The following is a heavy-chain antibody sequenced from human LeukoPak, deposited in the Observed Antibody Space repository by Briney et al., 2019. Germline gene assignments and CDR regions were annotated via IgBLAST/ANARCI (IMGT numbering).Heavy chain of an antibody. D-gene: IGHD2-2*01. V-gene: IGHV1-18*01. J-gene: IGHJ3*02. CDR2: ISTYNGNT. CDR3: AREWAYTISTGLGAFDI. Sequence: ASVKVSCKASGYTFTKYGITWVRQAPGQGLEWMGWISTYNGNTNYAQKLQGRVTMTTDTSTSTAYMELRSLISDDAAVYYCAREWAYTISTGLGAFDIWGQGTMVTVSS. CDR1: GYTFTKYG.